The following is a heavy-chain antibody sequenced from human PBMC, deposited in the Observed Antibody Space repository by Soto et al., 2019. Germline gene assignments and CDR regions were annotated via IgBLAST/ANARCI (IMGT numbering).Heavy chain of an antibody. D-gene: IGHD2-15*01. CDR3: AHKGCRGGAMDV. Sequence: QITLKESGPTLVKPTQTLTLTCTFSGFSLSTSGVGVAWIRQPPGKALEWLALIYWDGDERYSPFLNSRVTTTNDTAKNQVVLTMTNMGPLDTATYYSAHKGCRGGAMDVWGQGTTVTVSS. V-gene: IGHV2-5*02. CDR2: IYWDGDE. CDR1: GFSLSTSGVG. J-gene: IGHJ6*02.